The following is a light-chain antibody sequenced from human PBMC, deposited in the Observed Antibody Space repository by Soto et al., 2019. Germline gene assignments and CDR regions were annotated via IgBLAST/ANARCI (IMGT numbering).Light chain of an antibody. V-gene: IGLV2-14*01. Sequence: QSALNQPASVSGSPGQSITISCTGTSSDVGGYNYVSWYQQHPGKAPKLMIYDVSNRPPGVSNRFSGSESGNTASLTISGLQAEDEADYYCCSYTSSSTFVFGRGTKVTVL. CDR1: SSDVGGYNY. J-gene: IGLJ1*01. CDR3: CSYTSSSTFV. CDR2: DVS.